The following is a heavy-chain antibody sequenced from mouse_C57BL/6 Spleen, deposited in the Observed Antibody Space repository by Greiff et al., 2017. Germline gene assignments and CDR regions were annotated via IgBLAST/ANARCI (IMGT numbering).Heavy chain of an antibody. CDR2: INPNNGGT. CDR3: APFYYGSRYWYFDV. J-gene: IGHJ1*03. V-gene: IGHV1-22*01. D-gene: IGHD1-1*01. Sequence: LVEPGASVKMSCKASGYTFTDYNMHWVKQSHGKSLEWIGYINPNNGGTSYNQKFKGKATLTVNKSSSTAYMELRSLTSEDSAVYYCAPFYYGSRYWYFDVWGTGTTVTVAA. CDR1: GYTFTDYN.